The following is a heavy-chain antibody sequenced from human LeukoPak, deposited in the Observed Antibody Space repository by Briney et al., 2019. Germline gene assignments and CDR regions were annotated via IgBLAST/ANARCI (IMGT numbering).Heavy chain of an antibody. J-gene: IGHJ1*01. CDR2: INDDGSFR. CDR3: ARVSGPGMNEYYHL. D-gene: IGHD3-10*01. CDR1: GITFSGAW. V-gene: IGHV3-74*01. Sequence: GGSLRLSCAASGITFSGAWMHWVRQAPGKGLVWVSRINDDGSFRRYANSVKGRFTISRDNAKNTLFLQMDSLRAEDTAVYYCARVSGPGMNEYYHLWGQGTQVTVSS.